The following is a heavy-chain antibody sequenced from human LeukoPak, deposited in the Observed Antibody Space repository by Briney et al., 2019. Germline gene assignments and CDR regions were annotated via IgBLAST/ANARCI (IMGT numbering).Heavy chain of an antibody. J-gene: IGHJ4*02. CDR2: MNPNSGNT. V-gene: IGHV1-8*01. Sequence: ASVKVSCKASGYTFTSYDINWVRQATGQGLEWMARMNPNSGNTGYAQKFQGRVTMTRNTSISTAYMELSSLRSEDTAVYYCASADGDRHPPSIDYWGQGTLVTVSS. D-gene: IGHD4-17*01. CDR3: ASADGDRHPPSIDY. CDR1: GYTFTSYD.